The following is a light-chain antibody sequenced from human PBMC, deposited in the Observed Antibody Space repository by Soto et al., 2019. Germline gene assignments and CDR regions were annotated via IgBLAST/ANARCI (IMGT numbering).Light chain of an antibody. Sequence: QLVLTQPPSVSGAPGQRVTISCTGSRSNIGAGYDVHWYQQLPGTAPKLLIYGNSNRPSGVPDRFSGSKSGTSASLASTGLQAEDEADYYCQSYDSSPHVVFGGGTKVTVL. J-gene: IGLJ2*01. V-gene: IGLV1-40*01. CDR3: QSYDSSPHVV. CDR2: GNS. CDR1: RSNIGAGYD.